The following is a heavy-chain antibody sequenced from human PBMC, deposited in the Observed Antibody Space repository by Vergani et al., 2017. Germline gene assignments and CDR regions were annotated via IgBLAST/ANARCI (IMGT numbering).Heavy chain of an antibody. CDR2: IWYDGINE. CDR1: GFTLISHA. CDR3: ARSGYCAHGVCYMTYYYYMDV. J-gene: IGHJ6*03. D-gene: IGHD2-8*01. V-gene: IGHV3-33*01. Sequence: QVQLGESGGGVVQPGRSLRLSCAGSGFTLISHARHWVRQAPGKGLEGVAFIWYDGINEYYADSVKGPFTISRDNSKNTLYLQMNKLRAADTAVYYCARSGYCAHGVCYMTYYYYMDVWGKGTEVTVSS.